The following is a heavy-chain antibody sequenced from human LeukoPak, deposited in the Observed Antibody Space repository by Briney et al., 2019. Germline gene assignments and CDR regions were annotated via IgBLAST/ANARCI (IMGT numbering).Heavy chain of an antibody. V-gene: IGHV3-23*01. D-gene: IGHD4-17*01. CDR1: GFAFSSYA. Sequence: GGSLRLSCAASGFAFSSYAMSWVRQAPGKGLEWVSAISGSGGSTYYADSVKGRFTISRDNSKNTLYLQMNSLRAEDTAVYYCAKRGADYGDPPLDYWGQGTLVTVSS. CDR3: AKRGADYGDPPLDY. J-gene: IGHJ4*02. CDR2: ISGSGGST.